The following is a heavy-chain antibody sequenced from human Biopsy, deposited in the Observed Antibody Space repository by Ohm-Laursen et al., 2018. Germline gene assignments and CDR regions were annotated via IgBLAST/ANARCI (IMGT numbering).Heavy chain of an antibody. Sequence: GASVKVSCKVSGYAVTEFSMHWVRQAPGKGLEWMGGFAPENGKTIYAQKFQGRATMTEDTSTDTAYMELSSLRSEDTAVYYCAADINVWNVNYWGQGTQVTVSS. J-gene: IGHJ4*02. CDR1: GYAVTEFS. CDR2: FAPENGKT. V-gene: IGHV1-24*01. D-gene: IGHD1-1*01. CDR3: AADINVWNVNY.